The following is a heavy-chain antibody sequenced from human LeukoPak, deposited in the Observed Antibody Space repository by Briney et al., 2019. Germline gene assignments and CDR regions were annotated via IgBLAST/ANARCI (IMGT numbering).Heavy chain of an antibody. Sequence: ASVKVSCKASGYTFTSYYMHWVRQAPGQGLEWMGIINPSGGSTSYAQKFQGRVTMTRDMTTSTVYMELSSLRSEDTAVYYCARVSVGATKLAYFDYWGQGTLVTVSS. CDR2: INPSGGST. V-gene: IGHV1-46*01. CDR1: GYTFTSYY. J-gene: IGHJ4*02. CDR3: ARVSVGATKLAYFDY. D-gene: IGHD1-26*01.